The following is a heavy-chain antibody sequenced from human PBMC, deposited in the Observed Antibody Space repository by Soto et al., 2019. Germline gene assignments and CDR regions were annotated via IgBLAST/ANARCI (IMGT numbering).Heavy chain of an antibody. J-gene: IGHJ3*02. CDR1: GGTFSSYA. CDR2: IIPIFGTA. Sequence: ASVKVSCKASGGTFSSYAISWVRQAPGQGLEWMGGIIPIFGTANYAQKFQGRVTITADESTSTAYMELSSLRSEDTAVYYCARDLTLAAVAGTSQEDAFDIWGQGTMVTVSS. CDR3: ARDLTLAAVAGTSQEDAFDI. V-gene: IGHV1-69*13. D-gene: IGHD6-19*01.